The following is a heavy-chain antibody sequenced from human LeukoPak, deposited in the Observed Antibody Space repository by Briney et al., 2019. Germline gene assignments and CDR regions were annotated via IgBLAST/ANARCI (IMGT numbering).Heavy chain of an antibody. CDR1: GFTFSTFG. CDR2: ISSGSYI. D-gene: IGHD6-19*01. V-gene: IGHV3-21*01. Sequence: GGSLRLSCAASGFTFSTFGMIWVRQAPGKGLEWVSSISSGSYIYYADAVKARFTISRDNARNSLYLQMNSLRAADTAVYYCARLMFIAVGNWYFDLWGRGTLVTVSS. CDR3: ARLMFIAVGNWYFDL. J-gene: IGHJ2*01.